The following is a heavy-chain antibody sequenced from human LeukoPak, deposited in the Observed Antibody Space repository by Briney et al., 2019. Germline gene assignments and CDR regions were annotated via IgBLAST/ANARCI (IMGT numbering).Heavy chain of an antibody. J-gene: IGHJ4*02. D-gene: IGHD6-19*01. V-gene: IGHV3-23*01. CDR2: ISGSGGST. Sequence: GGPLRLSCAASGFTFSSYAMSWVRQAPGKGLEWVSAISGSGGSTYYADSVKGRFTISRDNSKNTLYLQMNSLGAEDTAVYYCAKDPTVAGQYYFDYWGQGTLVTVSS. CDR3: AKDPTVAGQYYFDY. CDR1: GFTFSSYA.